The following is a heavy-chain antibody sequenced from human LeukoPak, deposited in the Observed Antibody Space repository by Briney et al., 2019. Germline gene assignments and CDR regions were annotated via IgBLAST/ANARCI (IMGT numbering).Heavy chain of an antibody. CDR2: ISGSGGST. V-gene: IGHV3-23*01. J-gene: IGHJ4*02. CDR3: AKVLFAVVTPGICFDY. CDR1: GFTFSSYA. D-gene: IGHD4-23*01. Sequence: GGSLRLSCAASGFTFSSYAMSWVRQAPGKGLEWVSAISGSGGSTYYADSVKGRFTISRDNSKNTLYLQMNSLRAEDTAVYYCAKVLFAVVTPGICFDYWGQGTLVTVSS.